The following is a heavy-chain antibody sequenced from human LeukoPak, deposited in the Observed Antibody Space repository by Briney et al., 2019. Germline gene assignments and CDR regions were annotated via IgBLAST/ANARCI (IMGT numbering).Heavy chain of an antibody. CDR2: ICGRGGNT. J-gene: IGHJ4*02. CDR1: GFTLTSYA. CDR3: AKGSGDSCFSPLDS. V-gene: IGHV3-23*01. Sequence: GGSLRLSCAASGFTLTSYAMSWVRQAPGKGLQWVSLICGRGGNTYYADSVKGRFTISRDNSKNTLSLQMNRLRAEDTAVYYCAKGSGDSCFSPLDSWGQGTLVTVSS. D-gene: IGHD2-15*01.